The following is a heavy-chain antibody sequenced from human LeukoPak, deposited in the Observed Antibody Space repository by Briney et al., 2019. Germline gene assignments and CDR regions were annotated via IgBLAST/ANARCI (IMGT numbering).Heavy chain of an antibody. CDR2: ISDDGRRK. D-gene: IGHD4-17*01. CDR1: GFSFIRYG. J-gene: IGHJ4*02. V-gene: IGHV3-30*18. Sequence: GGSLRLSCAASGFSFIRYGMHWVRQAPGKGLEWVGVISDDGRRKDYADSVKGRFTISRDNSKDTLYLQMNSLRAEDTAVYYCAKRPSDYGDYVSYFDYWGREPWSPSPQ. CDR3: AKRPSDYGDYVSYFDY.